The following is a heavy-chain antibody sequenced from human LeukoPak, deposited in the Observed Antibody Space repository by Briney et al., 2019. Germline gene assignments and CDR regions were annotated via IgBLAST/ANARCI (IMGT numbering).Heavy chain of an antibody. V-gene: IGHV6-1*01. CDR3: ARDVGTTGWHTFDY. J-gene: IGHJ4*02. CDR2: AYYRSKWYN. D-gene: IGHD3-9*01. CDR1: GDSVSSNNGA. Sequence: SQTLSLTCAISGDSVSSNNGAWNWIRQSPSRGLEWLGRAYYRSKWYNDYAGSLISRITISPDTSKNQFSLQLYSVTPEDTAVYYCARDVGTTGWHTFDYWGQGTLVTVSS.